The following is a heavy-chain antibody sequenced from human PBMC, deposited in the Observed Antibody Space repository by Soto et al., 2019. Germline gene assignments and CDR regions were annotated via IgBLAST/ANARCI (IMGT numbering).Heavy chain of an antibody. CDR1: GGSFSGYY. CDR3: ATRGRRSYGMDV. Sequence: ETLSLTCAVYGGSFSGYYWSWIRQPPGKGLEWIGEINHSGSTNYNPSLKSRVTISVDTSKNQFSLKLSSVTAADTAVYYCATRGRRSYGMDVWGQGTTVTVSS. D-gene: IGHD2-15*01. J-gene: IGHJ6*02. CDR2: INHSGST. V-gene: IGHV4-34*01.